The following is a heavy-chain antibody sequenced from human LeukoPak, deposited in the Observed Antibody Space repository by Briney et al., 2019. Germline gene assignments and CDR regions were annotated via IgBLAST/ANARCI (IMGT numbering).Heavy chain of an antibody. D-gene: IGHD7-27*01. V-gene: IGHV3-33*01. CDR3: AREGVLGKGYFDY. Sequence: GGSLRLSCAASGFTFSSYGMHRVRQAPGKGLEWVAVIWYDGSNKYYADSVKGRFTISRDNSKNTLYLQMNSLRAEDTAVYYCAREGVLGKGYFDYWGQGTLVTVSS. CDR2: IWYDGSNK. CDR1: GFTFSSYG. J-gene: IGHJ4*02.